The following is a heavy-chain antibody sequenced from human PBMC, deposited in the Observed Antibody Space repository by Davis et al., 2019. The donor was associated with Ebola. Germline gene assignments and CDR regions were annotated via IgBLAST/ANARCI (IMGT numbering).Heavy chain of an antibody. CDR3: TLTVGSFDY. Sequence: ASVKVSCKASGYTFTSYGISWVRQAPGQGLEWMGWISAYNGNTNYAQNVQDRVTMTTDTSTSIAYMELRSLRSEDTAVYYCTLTVGSFDYWGQGTLVTVSS. V-gene: IGHV1-18*01. CDR1: GYTFTSYG. J-gene: IGHJ4*02. D-gene: IGHD1-20*01. CDR2: ISAYNGNT.